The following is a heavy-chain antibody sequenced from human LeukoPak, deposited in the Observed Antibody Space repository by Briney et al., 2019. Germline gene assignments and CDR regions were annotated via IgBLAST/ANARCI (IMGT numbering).Heavy chain of an antibody. J-gene: IGHJ4*02. CDR1: GFTLRRYA. D-gene: IGHD3-10*01. Sequence: GGALRLSCAASGFTLRRYAMRWVRQAPGKRREGASAISGSGGSTYYADSVKGRFTISRDNSKNTLYLQMNSLRAEDTGVYYCAKAPHGGTMVRAPHYWGQGTLVTVSS. V-gene: IGHV3-23*01. CDR2: ISGSGGST. CDR3: AKAPHGGTMVRAPHY.